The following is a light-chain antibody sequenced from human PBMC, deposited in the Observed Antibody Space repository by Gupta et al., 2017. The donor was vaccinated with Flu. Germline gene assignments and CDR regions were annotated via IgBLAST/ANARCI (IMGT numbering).Light chain of an antibody. CDR2: GAS. CDR1: QSLLDSSDNKDY. Sequence: SLGESATINCRASQSLLDSSDNKDYLAWYQQKPGHPPKLLIYGASTRASGVQDRFSGSGSGTDFSLTINSLQAEDVAVYFCQQYDSTPYTFGQGTKLEVK. J-gene: IGKJ2*01. CDR3: QQYDSTPYT. V-gene: IGKV4-1*01.